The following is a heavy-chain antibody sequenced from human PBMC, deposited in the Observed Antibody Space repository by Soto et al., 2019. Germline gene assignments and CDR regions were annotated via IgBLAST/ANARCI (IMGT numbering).Heavy chain of an antibody. D-gene: IGHD2-2*01. CDR3: ARDIVLVPAAMRTIYGMDV. J-gene: IGHJ6*02. CDR1: GGTFSSYA. Sequence: QVQLVQSGAEVKKPGSSVKVSCKASGGTFSSYAISWVRQAPGQGLEWMGGIIPIFGTANYAQKFQGRVTSTADESTRTAYMELSSLRSEDTAVYYCARDIVLVPAAMRTIYGMDVWGQGTTVTVSS. CDR2: IIPIFGTA. V-gene: IGHV1-69*12.